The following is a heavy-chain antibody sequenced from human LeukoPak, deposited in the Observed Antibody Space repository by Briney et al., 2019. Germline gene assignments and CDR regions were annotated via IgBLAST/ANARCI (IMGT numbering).Heavy chain of an antibody. CDR2: ISSSSTTI. D-gene: IGHD5-12*01. CDR3: ARSRGSDY. V-gene: IGHV3-48*02. Sequence: GGSLRLSCAASGFTLSSYNMNWVRQSPGKGLEWVSYISSSSTTIYYADSVKGRFTISRDNAKNSLYLQMNSLRDEDTAVYYRARSRGSDYWGQGTLVTVSS. J-gene: IGHJ4*02. CDR1: GFTLSSYN.